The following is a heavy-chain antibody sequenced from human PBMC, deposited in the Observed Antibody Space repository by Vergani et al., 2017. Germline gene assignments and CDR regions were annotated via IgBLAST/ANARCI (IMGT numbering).Heavy chain of an antibody. CDR2: IYYSGST. J-gene: IGHJ4*02. CDR1: GGSISSRSYY. D-gene: IGHD3-22*01. CDR3: ARHRLYDSSGYDY. Sequence: QLQLQESGPGLVKPSETLSLTCTVSGGSISSRSYYWGWLRPPPGKGLEWIGSIYYSGSTYYNPSLKSRVTISVDTSKNQFSLKLSSVTAADTAVYYCARHRLYDSSGYDYWGQGTLVTVSS. V-gene: IGHV4-39*01.